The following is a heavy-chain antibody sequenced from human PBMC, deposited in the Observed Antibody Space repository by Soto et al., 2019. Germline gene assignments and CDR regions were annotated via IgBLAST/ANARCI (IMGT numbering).Heavy chain of an antibody. CDR1: GYSFTSYW. CDR2: IYPGDSDT. V-gene: IGHV5-51*01. D-gene: IGHD3-22*01. J-gene: IGHJ6*02. CDR3: ATGYYDSSYGVDYYYYYGMDV. Sequence: PGESLKISCKGSGYSFTSYWIGWVRQMPGKGLEWMGIIYPGDSDTRYSPSFQGQVTISADKSISTAYLQWSSLKASDTAMYYCATGYYDSSYGVDYYYYYGMDVWGQGTTVTVSS.